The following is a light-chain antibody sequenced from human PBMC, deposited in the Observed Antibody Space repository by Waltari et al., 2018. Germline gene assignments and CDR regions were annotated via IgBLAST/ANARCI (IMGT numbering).Light chain of an antibody. CDR1: SSNIGAGYD. CDR2: VIN. J-gene: IGLJ2*01. CDR3: QSYDTSLNLRV. V-gene: IGLV1-40*01. Sequence: QSVLTQPPSMSAAPGQRVTISCTGSSSNIGAGYDVHWYQQLPGTAPKLLIYVINNRPSGGPDRFSGSRSGTSASLAITGLQAEDEADYYCQSYDTSLNLRVFGGGTKLTVL.